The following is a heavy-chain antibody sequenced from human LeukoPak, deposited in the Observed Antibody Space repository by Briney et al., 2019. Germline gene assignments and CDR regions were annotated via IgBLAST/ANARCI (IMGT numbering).Heavy chain of an antibody. Sequence: PGGSLRLSCAASGFTFSSYWMHWVRQAPGKGLVWVSRINSDGSSTSYADSVKGRFTISRDNAKRSLFLQMNSLRAEDTAVYYCARDRCSGGSCLFYYFDNWGQGTLVTVSS. CDR2: INSDGSST. J-gene: IGHJ4*02. CDR3: ARDRCSGGSCLFYYFDN. CDR1: GFTFSSYW. D-gene: IGHD2-15*01. V-gene: IGHV3-74*01.